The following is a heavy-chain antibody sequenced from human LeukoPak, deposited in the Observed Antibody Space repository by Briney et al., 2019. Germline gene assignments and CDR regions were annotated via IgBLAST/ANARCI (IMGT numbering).Heavy chain of an antibody. V-gene: IGHV3-74*01. CDR1: GFTFGSHW. D-gene: IGHD2-2*01. CDR3: VRGYCSATSCYFSSSYSWFDP. J-gene: IGHJ5*02. CDR2: ILSDGSST. Sequence: GGSLRLSCAASGFTFGSHWMHWVRQTPGKGLVWVSRILSDGSSTNYADFVKGRFTVSRDNAQNTLYLQMNSLRAEDTAVYYCVRGYCSATSCYFSSSYSWFDPWGQGTLVTVSS.